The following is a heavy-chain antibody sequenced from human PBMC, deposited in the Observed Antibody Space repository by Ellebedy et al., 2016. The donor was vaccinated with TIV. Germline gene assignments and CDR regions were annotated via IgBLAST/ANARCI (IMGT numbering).Heavy chain of an antibody. J-gene: IGHJ4*02. Sequence: GESLKISCAASGFTFSSYAMSWVRQAPGKGLEWVSAISDSCGSTFYAGSVKGRFTISRDNSKDTLYLQMNSLRAEDTAVYYCATYSSDFFSYWGQGTLVTVSS. V-gene: IGHV3-23*01. CDR2: ISDSCGST. CDR1: GFTFSSYA. CDR3: ATYSSDFFSY. D-gene: IGHD6-25*01.